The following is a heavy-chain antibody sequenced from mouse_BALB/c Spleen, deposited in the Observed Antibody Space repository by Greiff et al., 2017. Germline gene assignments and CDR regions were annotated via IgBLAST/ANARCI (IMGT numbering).Heavy chain of an antibody. CDR2: ISDGGSYT. V-gene: IGHV5-4*02. CDR3: ARDHGYFDV. CDR1: GFTFSDYY. J-gene: IGHJ1*01. Sequence: EVQRVESGGGLVKPGGSLKLSCAASGFTFSDYYMYWVRQTPEKRLEWVATISDGGSYTYYPDSVKGRFTISRDNAKNNLYLQMSSLKSEDTAMYYCARDHGYFDVWGAGTTVTVSS.